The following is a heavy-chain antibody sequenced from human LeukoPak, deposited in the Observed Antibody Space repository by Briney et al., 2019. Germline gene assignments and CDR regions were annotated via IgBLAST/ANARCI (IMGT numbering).Heavy chain of an antibody. J-gene: IGHJ6*02. V-gene: IGHV5-51*01. CDR3: ARHGLGCSGWVTYYYGLDV. Sequence: GESLKISCKSSGYSLTYYWIAWVRQMPGKGLEWMGIIYPGDSDTKYSPSFQGQVTISADKSISTAYLQWSSLKASDTAMYYCARHGLGCSGWVTYYYGLDVWGQRTTVTVSS. D-gene: IGHD6-19*01. CDR1: GYSLTYYW. CDR2: IYPGDSDT.